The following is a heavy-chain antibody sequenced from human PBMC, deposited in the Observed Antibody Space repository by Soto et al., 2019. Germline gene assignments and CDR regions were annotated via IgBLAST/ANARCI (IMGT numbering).Heavy chain of an antibody. V-gene: IGHV1-18*01. J-gene: IGHJ3*02. CDR3: ARGGSGYRVGGDAFDI. CDR2: ISAYNGNT. D-gene: IGHD3-22*01. Sequence: ASVKVSCKASGYTFTSYGISWVRQAPGQGLEWMGWISAYNGNTNYAQKLQGRVTMTTDTSTSTAYMELRSLRSDDTAVYYCARGGSGYRVGGDAFDIWGQGTMVTVSS. CDR1: GYTFTSYG.